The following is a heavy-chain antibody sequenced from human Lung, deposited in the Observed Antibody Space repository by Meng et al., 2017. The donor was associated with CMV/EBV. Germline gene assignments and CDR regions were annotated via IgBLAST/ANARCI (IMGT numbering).Heavy chain of an antibody. D-gene: IGHD3-10*01. CDR1: CFSLRTTGAG. J-gene: IGHJ4*02. CDR2: IYWNDDK. V-gene: IGHV2-5*01. CDR3: AHSARYYSSGIYYVPFDY. Sequence: SGPTLVKPTQTLTLTCSFSCFSLRTTGAGVDWIRQPPGKALEWLALIYWNDDKRYSTSQKNRFTITKDTSRNRVVLTMTNLDPADTATYYFAHSARYYSSGIYYVPFDYWGQGTLVTVSS.